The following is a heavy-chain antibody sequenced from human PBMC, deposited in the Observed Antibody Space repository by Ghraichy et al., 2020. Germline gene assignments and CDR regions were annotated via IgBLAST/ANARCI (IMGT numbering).Heavy chain of an antibody. V-gene: IGHV3-48*01. CDR3: VKNEAVQTASTTLWGLFDL. Sequence: TLSLTCAASGFTFSTYSMNWVRQAPGKGLEWVSYISASDTTIYYADSVKGRFTISRDNSRNALSLHINSLRADDPAVYYCVKNEAVQTASTTLWGLFDLWGQGTLVTVSS. CDR2: ISASDTTI. D-gene: IGHD1-26*01. CDR1: GFTFSTYS. J-gene: IGHJ4*02.